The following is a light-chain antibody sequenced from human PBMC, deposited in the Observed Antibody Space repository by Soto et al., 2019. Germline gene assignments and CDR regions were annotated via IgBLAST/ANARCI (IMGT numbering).Light chain of an antibody. CDR1: SSDVGGYNY. V-gene: IGLV2-14*01. J-gene: IGLJ2*01. Sequence: QSVLTQPASVSGSPGQSITISCTGTSSDVGGYNYVSWYQQHPGKAPKLMIYDVSNRPSGVSNRFSGSKSGNTASLTISGLQAEEEADYYCSSYTSSSTPAVVFGGGTKLTVL. CDR3: SSYTSSSTPAVV. CDR2: DVS.